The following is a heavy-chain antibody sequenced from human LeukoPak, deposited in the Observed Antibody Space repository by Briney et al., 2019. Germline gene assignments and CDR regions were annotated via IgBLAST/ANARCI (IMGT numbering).Heavy chain of an antibody. J-gene: IGHJ4*02. CDR3: ASLGLIRGSGYN. Sequence: GGSLRLSRAASGFTFSSYSMNWLRHPPGNGQDWVSSISSTSYIYYPDSVKGRFTISRDNAKNSLYLQMNSLRAEDTAVYYCASLGLIRGSGYNWGQGTLVTVSS. CDR1: GFTFSSYS. D-gene: IGHD3-3*01. V-gene: IGHV3-21*01. CDR2: ISSTSYI.